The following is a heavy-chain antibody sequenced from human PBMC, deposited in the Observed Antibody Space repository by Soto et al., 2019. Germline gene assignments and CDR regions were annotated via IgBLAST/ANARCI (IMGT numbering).Heavy chain of an antibody. J-gene: IGHJ4*02. V-gene: IGHV4-59*01. Sequence: SEPLSLTCTVSGGSISSYYWSWIRQPPGRGLEWIGYIYYSGSTNYNPSLKSRVTISVDTSKNQFSLKLSSVTAADTAVYYCARDRCSGGSCYSDYWGQGTLVTVSS. CDR1: GGSISSYY. CDR3: ARDRCSGGSCYSDY. CDR2: IYYSGST. D-gene: IGHD2-15*01.